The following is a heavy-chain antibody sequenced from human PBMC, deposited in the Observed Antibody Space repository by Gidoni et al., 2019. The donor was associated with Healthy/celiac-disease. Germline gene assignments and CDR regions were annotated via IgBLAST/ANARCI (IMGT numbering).Heavy chain of an antibody. CDR1: GFTFSSYW. J-gene: IGHJ1*01. Sequence: EVQLVESGGGLVQPGGSLRLSCAASGFTFSSYWMHWVRQAPGKGLVWVSRINSDGSSTSYADSVKGRFTISRDNAKNTLYLQMNSLRAEDTAVYYCARVSLPGYSSSWIGKRGYFQHWGQGTLVTVSS. CDR2: INSDGSST. D-gene: IGHD6-13*01. CDR3: ARVSLPGYSSSWIGKRGYFQH. V-gene: IGHV3-74*01.